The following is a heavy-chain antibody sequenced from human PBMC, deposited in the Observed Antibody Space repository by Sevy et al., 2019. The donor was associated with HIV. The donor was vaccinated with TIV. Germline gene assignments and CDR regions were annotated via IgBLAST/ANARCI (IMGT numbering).Heavy chain of an antibody. CDR2: IYYSGST. CDR3: ASGAAARSYYFDY. D-gene: IGHD6-6*01. Sequence: SETLSLTCTVSGGSISSYYWSWIRQPPGKGLEWIGYIYYSGSTNYNPSLKSRVTISVDTSKNQFSLKPSSVTAADTAVYYCASGAAARSYYFDYWGQGTLVTVSS. V-gene: IGHV4-59*01. CDR1: GGSISSYY. J-gene: IGHJ4*02.